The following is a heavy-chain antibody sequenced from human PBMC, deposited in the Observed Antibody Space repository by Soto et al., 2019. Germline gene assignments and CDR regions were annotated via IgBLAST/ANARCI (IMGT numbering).Heavy chain of an antibody. J-gene: IGHJ4*02. CDR3: ATHGLGVSSSPYFDN. CDR1: GGTFSGYV. V-gene: IGHV1-69*01. D-gene: IGHD3-16*01. Sequence: QLVQSGSEVKKPGSSVKVSCQASGGTFSGYVVTWVRQAPGQGLEWMGEFVPLFGTTNYAQRFSGRITITAEVSTSTAYMELRTLRSDDTAVYYCATHGLGVSSSPYFDNWGQGTLLTVSS. CDR2: FVPLFGTT.